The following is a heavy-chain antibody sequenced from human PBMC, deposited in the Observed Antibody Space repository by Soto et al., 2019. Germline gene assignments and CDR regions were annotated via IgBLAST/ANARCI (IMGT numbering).Heavy chain of an antibody. V-gene: IGHV3-48*01. J-gene: IGHJ4*02. CDR3: ARLYCTGGACPSDY. Sequence: GGSLRLSCAASGFTFSSYSMNWVRQAPGRGLEWVSYISSGGGTIYYADSVKGRFTISRDNAKNSLYLQINSLRAEDTAVYYCARLYCTGGACPSDYWGQGTLVTVSS. D-gene: IGHD2-8*02. CDR2: ISSGGGTI. CDR1: GFTFSSYS.